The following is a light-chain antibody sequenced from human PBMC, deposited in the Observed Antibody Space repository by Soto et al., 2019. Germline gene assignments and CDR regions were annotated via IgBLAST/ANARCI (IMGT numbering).Light chain of an antibody. Sequence: DIQITQSPSSLSASVGDRVTITCQASQDISNYLNWYQQRKGKAPNLLIYDASNLETGVPSRFSGSGSGTECTLTLSSLQPEDFATYYCLQHNVSPRTFGQGTKVDIK. V-gene: IGKV1-33*01. CDR2: DAS. CDR3: LQHNVSPRT. CDR1: QDISNY. J-gene: IGKJ1*01.